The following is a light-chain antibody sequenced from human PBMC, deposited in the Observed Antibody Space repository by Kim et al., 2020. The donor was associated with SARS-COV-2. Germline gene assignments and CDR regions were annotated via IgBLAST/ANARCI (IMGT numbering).Light chain of an antibody. V-gene: IGKV3-15*01. CDR1: QSISSN. CDR3: QQYAYWRA. CDR2: GAS. Sequence: EIVMTQSPATLSLSPGERATLSCRASQSISSNLAWYQQKPGQAPRVLIYGASARATGIPARFSGSRSGTEFTLTISNLQSEDFAVYYCQQYAYWRAFGQGTRLEIK. J-gene: IGKJ5*01.